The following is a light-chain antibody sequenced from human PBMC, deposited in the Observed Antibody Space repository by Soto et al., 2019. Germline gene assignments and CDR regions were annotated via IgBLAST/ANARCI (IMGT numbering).Light chain of an antibody. CDR1: QSVTSNY. J-gene: IGKJ1*01. Sequence: EIVLTQSPGTLSLSPGERATLSCGASQSVTSNYLAWYQQKPGQAPRLLIFGASIRVKGIPDRFIGSGSGTDFTLTISRLEPEDFAVYYCQHYVTSLTTFGRGTKVEVK. V-gene: IGKV3-20*01. CDR3: QHYVTSLTT. CDR2: GAS.